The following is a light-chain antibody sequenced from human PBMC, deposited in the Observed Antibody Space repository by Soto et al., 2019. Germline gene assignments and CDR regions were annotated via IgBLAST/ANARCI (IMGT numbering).Light chain of an antibody. CDR3: SSYTTSGSLFYV. CDR2: EVT. Sequence: QSVLTQPASVSGSPGQSITISCTGASSDIGGYNYVSWYQHHPGKAPKLLIYEVTNRPSGVSNRFSGSKSGKTASLTISGLQAEDEADYYCSSYTTSGSLFYVFGTGTKVTVL. V-gene: IGLV2-14*01. J-gene: IGLJ1*01. CDR1: SSDIGGYNY.